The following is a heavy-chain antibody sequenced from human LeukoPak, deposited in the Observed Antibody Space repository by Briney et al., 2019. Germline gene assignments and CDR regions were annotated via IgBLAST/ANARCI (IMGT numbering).Heavy chain of an antibody. Sequence: GGSLRLSCAASGFTFSSYSMNWVRQAPGKGLEWVSSISSSSSYIYYADSVKGRFTISRDNAKNSLYLQMNGLRAEDTAVYYCARDLCSSTSCSPASAEYFQHWGQGTLVTVSS. CDR1: GFTFSSYS. D-gene: IGHD2-2*01. J-gene: IGHJ1*01. CDR3: ARDLCSSTSCSPASAEYFQH. CDR2: ISSSSSYI. V-gene: IGHV3-21*01.